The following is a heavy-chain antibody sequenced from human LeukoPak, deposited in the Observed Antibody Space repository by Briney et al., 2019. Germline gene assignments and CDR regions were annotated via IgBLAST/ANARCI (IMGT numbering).Heavy chain of an antibody. D-gene: IGHD2-2*01. Sequence: SQTLSLTCAISGDSVSTNSAAWNWIRQSPSRGLQWLGRTYYRSTWYNDYAVSVRGRITVNPDTSKNQFSLHLNSVTPEDTAVYYCARRLTQYDCFDPWGQGILVTVSS. CDR3: ARRLTQYDCFDP. CDR2: TYYRSTWYN. CDR1: GDSVSTNSAA. J-gene: IGHJ5*02. V-gene: IGHV6-1*01.